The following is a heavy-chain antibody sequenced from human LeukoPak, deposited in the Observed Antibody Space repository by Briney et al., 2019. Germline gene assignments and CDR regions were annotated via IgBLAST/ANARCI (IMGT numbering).Heavy chain of an antibody. CDR3: ASDSSGYFGP. D-gene: IGHD3-22*01. Sequence: PGGSLRLSCAASGLIFNDYYMNWIRQAPGRGLEWLSYISNTGSVAYYADSVKGRFTISRDNAKNLLYLQMNSLRAEDTAVYYCASDSSGYFGPWGQGTLVTVSS. CDR2: ISNTGSVA. CDR1: GLIFNDYY. J-gene: IGHJ5*02. V-gene: IGHV3-11*01.